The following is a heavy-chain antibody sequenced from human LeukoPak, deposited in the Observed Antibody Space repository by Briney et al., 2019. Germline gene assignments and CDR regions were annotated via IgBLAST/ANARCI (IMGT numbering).Heavy chain of an antibody. CDR1: GGSISSYY. J-gene: IGHJ4*02. CDR3: ARAGSGYSFDN. CDR2: ISNSGST. Sequence: SETLSLTCTVSGGSISSYYWSWIRQPPGKGLEWIGYISNSGSTNNNPSLKSRLTMSIDTSKNQFSLRLNSVTAADTAVYYCARAGSGYSFDNWGQGELVTVSS. D-gene: IGHD3-22*01. V-gene: IGHV4-59*01.